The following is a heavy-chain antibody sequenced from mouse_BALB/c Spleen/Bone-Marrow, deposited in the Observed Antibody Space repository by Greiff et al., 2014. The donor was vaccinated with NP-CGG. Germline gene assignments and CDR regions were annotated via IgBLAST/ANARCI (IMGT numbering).Heavy chain of an antibody. CDR3: ARRVYYDYDGGAWFAY. Sequence: QVQLQQPGAELVKPGASVKLSCKASGYTFTSYDIKWGRQRPEQGLEWIGWIFPGDGSTKYNEKFKGKATLTTDKSSSTAYMQLSRLTSEDSAVYFCARRVYYDYDGGAWFAYWGQGTLVTVSA. J-gene: IGHJ3*01. V-gene: IGHV1S56*01. D-gene: IGHD2-4*01. CDR2: IFPGDGST. CDR1: GYTFTSYD.